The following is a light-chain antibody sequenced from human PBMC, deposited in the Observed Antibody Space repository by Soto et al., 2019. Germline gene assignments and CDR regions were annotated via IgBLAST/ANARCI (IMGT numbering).Light chain of an antibody. J-gene: IGKJ2*01. CDR3: QLYGSSPPYT. Sequence: EIVLTQSPGTLSLSPGERATLSCRASHSVSSTYLAWYQQKPGQAPRLLLYGASSRATGIPDRFSGSGSGTDFTLTISRLEPEDFAVYYCQLYGSSPPYTFGQGTKLEIK. V-gene: IGKV3-20*01. CDR1: HSVSSTY. CDR2: GAS.